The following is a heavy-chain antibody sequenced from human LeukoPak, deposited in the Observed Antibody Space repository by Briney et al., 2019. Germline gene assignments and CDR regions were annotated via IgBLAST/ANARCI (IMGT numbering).Heavy chain of an antibody. Sequence: GASVKVSCKASGYTFTSYGISWVRQAPGQGLEWMGRIIPIFGTANYAQKFQGRVTITTDESTSTAYMELSSLRSEDTAVYYCARDPLRNYGGGTFDYWGQGTLVTVSS. CDR2: IIPIFGTA. CDR3: ARDPLRNYGGGTFDY. D-gene: IGHD4-23*01. V-gene: IGHV1-69*05. CDR1: GYTFTSYG. J-gene: IGHJ4*02.